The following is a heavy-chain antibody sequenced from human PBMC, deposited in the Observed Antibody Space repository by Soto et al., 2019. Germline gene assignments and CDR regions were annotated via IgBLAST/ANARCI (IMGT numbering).Heavy chain of an antibody. CDR1: GFTFGDDA. D-gene: IGHD5-18*01. CDR3: AKAVGSYGNFDY. CDR2: ISWNSGSI. V-gene: IGHV3-9*01. J-gene: IGHJ4*02. Sequence: GGSLRLSCKASGFTFGDDAMNWVRQAPGKGLEWVARISWNSGSIGYADSVKGRFTISRDNAKNSLYLQMNSLRAEDTALYYCAKAVGSYGNFDYWGQGT.